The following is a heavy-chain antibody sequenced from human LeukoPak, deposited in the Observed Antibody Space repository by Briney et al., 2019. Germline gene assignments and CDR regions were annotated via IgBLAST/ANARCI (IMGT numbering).Heavy chain of an antibody. CDR2: ISGSGGST. V-gene: IGHV3-23*01. D-gene: IGHD2-2*01. CDR3: AKDPHIVVVPAPLQH. CDR1: GFTFSSYA. J-gene: IGHJ1*01. Sequence: GGSLRLSCAASGFTFSSYAMHWVRQAPGKGLEWVSAISGSGGSTYYADSVKGRFTISRDNSKNTLYLQMNSLRAEDTAVYYCAKDPHIVVVPAPLQHWGQGTLVTVSS.